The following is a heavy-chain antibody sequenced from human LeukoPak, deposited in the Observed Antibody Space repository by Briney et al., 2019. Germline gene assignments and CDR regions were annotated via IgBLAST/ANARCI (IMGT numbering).Heavy chain of an antibody. D-gene: IGHD2/OR15-2a*01. CDR2: ISYDGSNK. V-gene: IGHV3-30*18. Sequence: GGSLRLSCAASGFTFSSYGMHWVRQAPGKGLEWVAVISYDGSNKYYADSVKGRFTISRDNPKNTLYLQMNSLRAEDTAVYYCAKLSSPPYYYYYYMDVWGKGTTVTISS. CDR3: AKLSSPPYYYYYYMDV. CDR1: GFTFSSYG. J-gene: IGHJ6*03.